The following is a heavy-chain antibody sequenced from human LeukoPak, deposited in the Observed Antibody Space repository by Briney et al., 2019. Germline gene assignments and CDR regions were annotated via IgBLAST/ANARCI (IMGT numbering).Heavy chain of an antibody. V-gene: IGHV3-33*01. D-gene: IGHD6-13*01. Sequence: GGSLRLSRAASGFTFSSYGMHWVRQAPGKGLEWVAVIWYDGSNKYYADSVKGRFTISRDNSKNTLYLQMNSLRAEDTAVYYCARQRYPYSSSWTPKGTNWFDPWGQGTVDTVSS. CDR2: IWYDGSNK. J-gene: IGHJ5*02. CDR1: GFTFSSYG. CDR3: ARQRYPYSSSWTPKGTNWFDP.